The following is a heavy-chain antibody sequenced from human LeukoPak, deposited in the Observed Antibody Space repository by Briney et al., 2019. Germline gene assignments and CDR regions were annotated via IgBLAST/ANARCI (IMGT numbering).Heavy chain of an antibody. J-gene: IGHJ6*02. CDR3: ARDLGYSSSSEVWSISPYYYYGMDV. Sequence: ASVKVSCKASGYTFTGYYMHWVRQAPGQGLEWMGWINRNSGGTNYAQKFQGRVTMTRDTSISTAYMELSRLRSDDTAVYYCARDLGYSSSSEVWSISPYYYYGMDVWGQGTTVTVSS. CDR1: GYTFTGYY. V-gene: IGHV1-2*02. D-gene: IGHD6-6*01. CDR2: INRNSGGT.